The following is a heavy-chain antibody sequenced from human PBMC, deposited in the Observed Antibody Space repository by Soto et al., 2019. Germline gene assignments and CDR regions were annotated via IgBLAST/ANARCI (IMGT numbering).Heavy chain of an antibody. D-gene: IGHD3-9*01. V-gene: IGHV4-59*08. Sequence: SETLSLTCPVSGGSISNFYWSWIRQPPGKGLEWIGYVYYTGSTSYNPSLKRRVTFSADSSRGQFSLRLNSVTAADTAVYYCARTVLGPDLLADSFVDYYYYMDVWGQGTAVTVSS. J-gene: IGHJ6*03. CDR3: ARTVLGPDLLADSFVDYYYYMDV. CDR1: GGSISNFY. CDR2: VYYTGST.